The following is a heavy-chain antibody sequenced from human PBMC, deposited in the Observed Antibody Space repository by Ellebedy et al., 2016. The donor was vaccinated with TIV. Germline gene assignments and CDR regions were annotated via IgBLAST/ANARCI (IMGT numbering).Heavy chain of an antibody. V-gene: IGHV3-53*01. D-gene: IGHD7-27*01. CDR1: GGTVTNTR. Sequence: GESLKISCAASGGTVTNTRMGWVRQAPGKGLEWGPVIRESGDTSNAESVRGRLTISRDNSKKTLDLQMNSLRAEDTAVYYFATRSRDWGFDAFDIWGPGTMVTVSS. CDR2: IRESGDT. CDR3: ATRSRDWGFDAFDI. J-gene: IGHJ3*02.